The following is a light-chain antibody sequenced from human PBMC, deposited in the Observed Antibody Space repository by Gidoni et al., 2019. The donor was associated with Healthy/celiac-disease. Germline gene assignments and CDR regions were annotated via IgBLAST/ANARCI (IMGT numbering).Light chain of an antibody. CDR3: QQYNSYSLT. Sequence: DIQMTPSPSTLSASVGDRVTITCRASQSISSWLAWYQQKPGKAPKLLIYKASSLESGGPSRFSGSGSGTEFTLTISSLQPDDFATYYCQQYNSYSLTFGQGTRLEIK. J-gene: IGKJ5*01. CDR1: QSISSW. CDR2: KAS. V-gene: IGKV1-5*03.